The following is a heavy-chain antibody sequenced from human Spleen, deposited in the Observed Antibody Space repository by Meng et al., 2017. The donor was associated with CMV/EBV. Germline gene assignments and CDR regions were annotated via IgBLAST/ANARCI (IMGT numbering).Heavy chain of an antibody. CDR1: GVTYNTYS. Sequence: GESLKISCAASGVTYNTYSMNWVRQAPGKGLEWVSSVTSGSSYIFYADSVKGRFTISRDNARNSLYLQMNSLRVEDTAVYYCASREGGYWGQGTPVTVSS. D-gene: IGHD3-16*01. V-gene: IGHV3-21*01. CDR2: VTSGSSYI. J-gene: IGHJ4*02. CDR3: ASREGGY.